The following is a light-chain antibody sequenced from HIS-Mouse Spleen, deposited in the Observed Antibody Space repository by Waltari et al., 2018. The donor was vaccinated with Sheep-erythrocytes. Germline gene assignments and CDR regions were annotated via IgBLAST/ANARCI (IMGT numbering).Light chain of an antibody. CDR2: DVS. J-gene: IGLJ2*01. CDR3: CSYAGSYTFVV. CDR1: SSDVGGSNY. Sequence: QSALTQPRPVSGSPGQSVTISCTGTSSDVGGSNYVACYQQHPGKAPKLMIYDVSKRPSGVPDRFSGSKSGNTASLTISGLQAEDEADYYCCSYAGSYTFVVFGGGTKLTVL. V-gene: IGLV2-11*01.